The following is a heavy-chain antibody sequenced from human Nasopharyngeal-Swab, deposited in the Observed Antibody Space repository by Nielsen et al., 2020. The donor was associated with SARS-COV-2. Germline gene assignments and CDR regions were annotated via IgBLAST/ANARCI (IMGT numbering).Heavy chain of an antibody. D-gene: IGHD5-18*01. V-gene: IGHV4-38-2*02. CDR1: GYSINSGYY. CDR2: LYHSGST. CDR3: AREGYSYGYAFDY. Sequence: SETLSLTCTVSGYSINSGYYWGWIRQPPGKGLEWIGSLYHSGSTYYNPSLKSRVTISVDTSKNQFSLKLSSVTAADTAVYYCAREGYSYGYAFDYWGQGTLVTVSS. J-gene: IGHJ4*02.